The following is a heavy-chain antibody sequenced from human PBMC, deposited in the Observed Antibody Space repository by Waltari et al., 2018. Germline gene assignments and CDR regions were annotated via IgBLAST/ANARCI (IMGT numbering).Heavy chain of an antibody. Sequence: EVQLVESGGGLVQPGGSLRLSCIVAGFTFSSYSMFWVRKAPGKGLEWVSFISSTSSTIYYADSVQGRFTISRDNAKNSLYLQMNSLRDEDTAVYYCARAQYNYMDVWGKGTTVTVSS. CDR2: ISSTSSTI. CDR1: GFTFSSYS. CDR3: ARAQYNYMDV. J-gene: IGHJ6*03. V-gene: IGHV3-48*02.